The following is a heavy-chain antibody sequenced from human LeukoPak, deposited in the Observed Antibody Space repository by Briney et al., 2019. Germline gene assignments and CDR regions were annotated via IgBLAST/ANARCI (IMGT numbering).Heavy chain of an antibody. D-gene: IGHD3-22*01. V-gene: IGHV6-1*01. J-gene: IGHJ4*02. CDR1: GDSVSSNSAA. CDR3: ARGTYYYDSSGYYPLDY. Sequence: SQTLSLTCAISGDSVSSNSAAWNWIRQSPSRGLEWLGRTYYRSKWYNDYAVSVKSRITINPDTSKNQFSLQLNSVTAEDTAVYYCARGTYYYDSSGYYPLDYWGQGTLVTVSS. CDR2: TYYRSKWYN.